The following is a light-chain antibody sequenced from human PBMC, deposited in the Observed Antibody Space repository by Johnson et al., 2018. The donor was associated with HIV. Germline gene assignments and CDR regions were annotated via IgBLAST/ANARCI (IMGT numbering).Light chain of an antibody. CDR3: GTWDSSLSVYV. J-gene: IGLJ1*01. CDR1: SSDMGNYA. Sequence: QFVLTQPPSVSAAPGQKVTISCSGSSSDMGNYAVSWYQQLPGTAPKLLIYDNNKRPSEIPDRFSGSKSGTSATLGITGLQTGDEADCYCGTWDSSLSVYVFGTGTKVTVL. V-gene: IGLV1-51*01. CDR2: DNN.